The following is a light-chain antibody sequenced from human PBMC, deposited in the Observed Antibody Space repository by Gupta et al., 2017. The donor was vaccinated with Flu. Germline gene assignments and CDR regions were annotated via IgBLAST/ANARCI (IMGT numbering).Light chain of an antibody. CDR3: QQYGSSPPYT. CDR2: GAS. CDR1: QSVSSSY. Sequence: EIVXTQSPGTLSLSPGERATLSCRASQSVSSSYLAWYQQKPGQAPRLLIYGASSRATGIPDRFSGSGSGTDFTLTISRLEPEDFAVYYCQQYGSSPPYTFGQGTKLEIK. J-gene: IGKJ2*01. V-gene: IGKV3-20*01.